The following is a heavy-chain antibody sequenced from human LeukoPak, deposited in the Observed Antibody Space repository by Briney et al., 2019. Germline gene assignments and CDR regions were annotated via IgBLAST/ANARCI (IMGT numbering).Heavy chain of an antibody. Sequence: PSETLSLTCTVSAGSISSSSYYWGWIRQPPGKGLEWIGSFYYTGSTYYNPSLKSRVTISVDTSKNQFSLKLSSVTAADTAVYYCARDHDLVTYYYYYGMDVWGRGTTVTVSS. CDR2: FYYTGST. D-gene: IGHD3-3*01. V-gene: IGHV4-39*02. CDR1: AGSISSSSYY. CDR3: ARDHDLVTYYYYYGMDV. J-gene: IGHJ6*02.